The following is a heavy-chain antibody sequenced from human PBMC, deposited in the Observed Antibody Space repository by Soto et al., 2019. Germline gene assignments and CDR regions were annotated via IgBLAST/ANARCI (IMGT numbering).Heavy chain of an antibody. CDR3: ARESQLTDGYGMDV. V-gene: IGHV3-21*01. CDR1: GFTFSSYS. J-gene: IGHJ6*02. CDR2: ISSSSSYI. D-gene: IGHD2-2*01. Sequence: GGSLRLSCAASGFTFSSYSMNWVRQAPGKGLEWVSSISSSSSYIYYADSVKGRFTISRDNAKNSLYLQMNSLRAEDTAVYYCARESQLTDGYGMDVWGQGTTVTVYS.